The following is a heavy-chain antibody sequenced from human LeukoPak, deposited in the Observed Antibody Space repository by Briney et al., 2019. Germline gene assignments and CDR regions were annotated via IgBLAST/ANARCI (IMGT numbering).Heavy chain of an antibody. CDR2: IFYSGTA. CDR1: GGSIASDNYF. Sequence: SETLSLTCTVSGGSIASDNYFWSWIRQHPEKGLEWIGYIFYSGTAYFNPSLKSRVTISVDTSKNQFSLKLNSVIAADTAVYYCAREVNEPASTDAFDIWGQGTMVTVSS. CDR3: AREVNEPASTDAFDI. J-gene: IGHJ3*02. V-gene: IGHV4-31*03. D-gene: IGHD6-13*01.